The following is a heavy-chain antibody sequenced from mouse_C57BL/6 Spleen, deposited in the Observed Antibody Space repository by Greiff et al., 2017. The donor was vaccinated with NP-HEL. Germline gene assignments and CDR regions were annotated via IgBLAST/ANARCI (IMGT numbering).Heavy chain of an antibody. CDR2: INPSSGYT. CDR1: GYTFTSYW. CDR3: ARIYYGSLYAMDY. J-gene: IGHJ4*01. V-gene: IGHV1-7*01. Sequence: VQLQQSGAELAKPGASVKLSCKASGYTFTSYWMHWVKQRPGQGLEWIGYINPSSGYTKYNQKFKDKATLTADKSSSTAYMQLSSLTYEDSAVYYCARIYYGSLYAMDYWGQGTSVTVSS. D-gene: IGHD2-1*01.